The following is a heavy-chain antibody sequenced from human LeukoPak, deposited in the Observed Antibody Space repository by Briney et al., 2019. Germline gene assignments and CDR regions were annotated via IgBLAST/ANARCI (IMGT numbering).Heavy chain of an antibody. CDR1: GGTFSSYA. J-gene: IGHJ4*02. CDR2: INPNSGGT. V-gene: IGHV1-2*06. CDR3: ARDLSKPDY. D-gene: IGHD2/OR15-2a*01. Sequence: GASVKVSCKASGGTFSSYAISWVRQAPGQGLEWMGRINPNSGGTNYAQKFQGRVTMTRDTSISTAYMELSRLRSDDTAVYYCARDLSKPDYWGQGTLVTVSS.